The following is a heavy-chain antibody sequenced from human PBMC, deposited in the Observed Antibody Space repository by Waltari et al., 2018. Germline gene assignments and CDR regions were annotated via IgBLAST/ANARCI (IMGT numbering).Heavy chain of an antibody. V-gene: IGHV3-30*01. Sequence: QVQLVESGGGVVQPGRSLRLSCAASGFTFHAHAIHWVRQAPGKGLEWLAVISSDSSHKSFADSLRGRFTISRDNSQNMLYLQMNSLTPDDTAIYYCARQQAVVGQWVLNYGGQGTLVTVSS. J-gene: IGHJ4*02. CDR2: ISSDSSHK. CDR3: ARQQAVVGQWVLNY. CDR1: GFTFHAHA. D-gene: IGHD6-19*01.